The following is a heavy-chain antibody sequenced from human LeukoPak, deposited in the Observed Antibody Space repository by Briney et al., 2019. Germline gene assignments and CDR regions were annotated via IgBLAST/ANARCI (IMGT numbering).Heavy chain of an antibody. CDR3: AYDYVWGSHPAIILDY. D-gene: IGHD3-16*01. J-gene: IGHJ4*02. CDR1: GYTFTSYA. CDR2: TNAGNGNT. V-gene: IGHV1-3*01. Sequence: ASVKVSCKASGYTFTSYATHWVRQAPGQRLEWMGWTNAGNGNTKYSQKFQGRVTITRDTSASTAYMELSSLRSEDTAVYYCAYDYVWGSHPAIILDYWGQGTLVTVSS.